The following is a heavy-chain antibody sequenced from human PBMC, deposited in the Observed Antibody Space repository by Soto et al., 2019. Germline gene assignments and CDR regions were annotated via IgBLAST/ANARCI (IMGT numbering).Heavy chain of an antibody. J-gene: IGHJ5*02. CDR3: ARGLFGYDEGIYPSPDNWFDP. D-gene: IGHD3-22*01. Sequence: SETLSLTCSVSGGSRNIGSHSWNWIRQSPGKGLEWIGFVYYSGTTYYNPALNSRVTISVDRAKSQFSLQLRSVTAADTAVYFCARGLFGYDEGIYPSPDNWFDPWSQGTVVTVS. CDR1: GGSRNIGSHS. V-gene: IGHV4-30-2*06. CDR2: VYYSGTT.